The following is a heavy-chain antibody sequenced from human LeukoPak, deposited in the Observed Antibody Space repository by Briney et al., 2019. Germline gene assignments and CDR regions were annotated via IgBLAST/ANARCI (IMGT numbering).Heavy chain of an antibody. J-gene: IGHJ4*02. CDR1: GFTFNSYV. V-gene: IGHV3-30*14. CDR2: ISHDGSNK. Sequence: GGSLRLSCAASGFTFNSYVMHWVRQAPGKGLEWVAVISHDGSNKYYADSVKGRFTTSRDNSKNTLYLQMNSLRAEDTAVYYCARARQLWHGNDYWGQGTLVTVSS. CDR3: ARARQLWHGNDY. D-gene: IGHD5-18*01.